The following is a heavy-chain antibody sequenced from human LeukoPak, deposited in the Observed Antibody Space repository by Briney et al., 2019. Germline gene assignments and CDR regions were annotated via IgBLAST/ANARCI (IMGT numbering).Heavy chain of an antibody. Sequence: GGSLRLSCAASGFTFSSYEMNWVRQAPGKGLEWVSYISSSGSTIYYADSVKGRFTISRDNAKNSLYLQMNSLRAEDTAVYYCARWRYYDILTGYYIHPAPFDYWGQGTLVTVSS. CDR3: ARWRYYDILTGYYIHPAPFDY. V-gene: IGHV3-48*03. D-gene: IGHD3-9*01. J-gene: IGHJ4*02. CDR2: ISSSGSTI. CDR1: GFTFSSYE.